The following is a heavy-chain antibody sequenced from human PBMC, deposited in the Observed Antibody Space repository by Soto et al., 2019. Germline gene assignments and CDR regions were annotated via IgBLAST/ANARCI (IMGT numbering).Heavy chain of an antibody. CDR2: IKQDGSEK. CDR1: GFTLSSYL. V-gene: IGHV3-7*01. J-gene: IGHJ1*01. Sequence: GGSLRLSCAASGFTLSSYLMSWVRQAPGKGLEWVANIKQDGSEKSYVASVKGRFTVSRDNAKNSLYLQMNSLRAEDTAVYYCARECNFGHRCVDHWGQGTPVTVS. D-gene: IGHD3-16*01. CDR3: ARECNFGHRCVDH.